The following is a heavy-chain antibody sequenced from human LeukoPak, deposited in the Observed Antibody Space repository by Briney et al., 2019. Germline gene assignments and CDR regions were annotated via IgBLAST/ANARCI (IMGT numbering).Heavy chain of an antibody. Sequence: KPGGSLRLSCAASGSTFSDYYMAWIRQAPGKGLECASYISTRSDYANYPDSVKGRFTISRDNAKNTLYLQMNSLRAEDTAVYYCARDSDDILTGYLTEYFQHWGQGTLVTVSS. D-gene: IGHD3-9*01. CDR2: ISTRSDYA. J-gene: IGHJ1*01. CDR3: ARDSDDILTGYLTEYFQH. CDR1: GSTFSDYY. V-gene: IGHV3-11*06.